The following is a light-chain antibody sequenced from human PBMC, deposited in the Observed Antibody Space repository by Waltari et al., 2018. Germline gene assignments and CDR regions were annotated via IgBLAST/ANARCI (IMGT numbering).Light chain of an antibody. V-gene: IGKV1-33*01. CDR1: QDISNY. CDR2: DAS. J-gene: IGKJ4*01. CDR3: QQYDDLPLT. Sequence: DIQITQSLSSLSASVGDRVTITCQASQDISNYVNWYQQKPGKAPKLLIYDASNLQTGVPSRFSGSGSGTDFTFTISSLQPEDIATFYCQQYDDLPLTFGGGTKVEIK.